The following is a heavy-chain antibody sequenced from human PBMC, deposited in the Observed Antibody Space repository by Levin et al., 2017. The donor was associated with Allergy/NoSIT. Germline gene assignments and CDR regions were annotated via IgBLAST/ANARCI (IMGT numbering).Heavy chain of an antibody. CDR1: GFSFNNYA. CDR2: ISGSGGNT. CDR3: AKAQPVAGTWSVPIGY. J-gene: IGHJ4*02. Sequence: GGSLRLSCAASGFSFNNYAMSWVRQVPGKGLEWVSGISGSGGNTYYADPVKGRFTISRDNYRSTLFLRMDSLRAEDTAIYYCAKAQPVAGTWSVPIGYWDQGSLLTVSS. V-gene: IGHV3-23*01. D-gene: IGHD6-13*01.